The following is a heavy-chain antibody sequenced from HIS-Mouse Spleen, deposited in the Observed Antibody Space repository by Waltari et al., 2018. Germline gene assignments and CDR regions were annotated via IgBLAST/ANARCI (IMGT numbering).Heavy chain of an antibody. D-gene: IGHD6-6*01. J-gene: IGHJ3*02. CDR2: INPNRGGT. V-gene: IGHV1-2*02. Sequence: QVQLVQSGAEVKKPVASVKVSCKASGYTFTGYYMHWVRQAPGQGLEWMGRINPNRGGTNNAQKFKGRVTMTRDTSISTAYMELSRLRSDDTAVYYCARDKLVSYAHKDAFDIWGQGTMVTVSS. CDR1: GYTFTGYY. CDR3: ARDKLVSYAHKDAFDI.